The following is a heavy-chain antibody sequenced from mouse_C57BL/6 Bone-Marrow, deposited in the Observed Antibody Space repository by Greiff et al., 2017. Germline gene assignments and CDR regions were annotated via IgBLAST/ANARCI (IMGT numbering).Heavy chain of an antibody. CDR2: IRSKSNNYAT. J-gene: IGHJ2*01. D-gene: IGHD1-1*01. V-gene: IGHV10-1*01. CDR1: GFSFNTYA. Sequence: GGGLVQPKGSLKLSCAASGFSFNTYAMNWVRQAPGKGLEWVARIRSKSNNYATYYADSVKDRFTISRDDSESMLYLQMNNLKTEDTAMYYCVRTDYYYGSSYFDYWGQGTTLTVSS. CDR3: VRTDYYYGSSYFDY.